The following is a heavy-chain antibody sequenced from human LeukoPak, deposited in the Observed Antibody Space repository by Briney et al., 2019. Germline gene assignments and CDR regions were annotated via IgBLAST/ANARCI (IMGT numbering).Heavy chain of an antibody. J-gene: IGHJ4*02. V-gene: IGHV1-18*01. CDR1: GYSFNSNG. CDR3: ARVKGAGPGDY. Sequence: ASVKVSCKASGYSFNSNGISWVRQAPGQGLEWMGWNSAYNGDTNYAQKFQGRVTMTTDTSTSTAYMELRSLRSDDTAVYYCARVKGAGPGDYWGQGTLVTVSS. CDR2: NSAYNGDT. D-gene: IGHD3-10*01.